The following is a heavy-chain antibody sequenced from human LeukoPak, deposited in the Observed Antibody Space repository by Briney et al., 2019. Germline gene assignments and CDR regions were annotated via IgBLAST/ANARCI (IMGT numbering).Heavy chain of an antibody. D-gene: IGHD3-22*01. CDR3: AKYYSDSSSYIDY. V-gene: IGHV3-23*01. Sequence: GGSLRLSCAASGFTFSSYTMSWVRLAPGKGLEWVSAISGSGGSTYYADSVRGRFTISRDSSKNTLYLQMNSLRAEDTAVYYCAKYYSDSSSYIDYWGQGTLVTVSS. J-gene: IGHJ4*02. CDR1: GFTFSSYT. CDR2: ISGSGGST.